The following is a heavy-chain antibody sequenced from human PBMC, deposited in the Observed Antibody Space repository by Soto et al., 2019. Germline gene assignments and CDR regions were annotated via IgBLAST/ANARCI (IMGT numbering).Heavy chain of an antibody. J-gene: IGHJ6*02. D-gene: IGHD2-8*01. Sequence: ASVKVSCKASGYAFSNNFMHWVRQAPAQGLEWMGVINPTTGLTSNAQRFQGRITMTSDTSSSTAYMELSSLRSEDTAVYYCARALRNGYFYGMDIWGQGTTVTVSS. CDR1: GYAFSNNF. V-gene: IGHV1-46*01. CDR3: ARALRNGYFYGMDI. CDR2: INPTTGLT.